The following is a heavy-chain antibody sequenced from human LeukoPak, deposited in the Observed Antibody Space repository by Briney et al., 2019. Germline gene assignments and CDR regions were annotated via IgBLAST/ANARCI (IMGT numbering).Heavy chain of an antibody. CDR1: GYTFTSYD. Sequence: ASVKVSCKASGYTFTSYDINWVRQATGQGLEWMGWISGYNANTNYAQKLQGRVTMTTDTSTSTAYMELRSLRSDDTAVYYCARGTYFDYWGQGTLVTVSS. V-gene: IGHV1-18*01. J-gene: IGHJ4*02. CDR3: ARGTYFDY. D-gene: IGHD1-1*01. CDR2: ISGYNANT.